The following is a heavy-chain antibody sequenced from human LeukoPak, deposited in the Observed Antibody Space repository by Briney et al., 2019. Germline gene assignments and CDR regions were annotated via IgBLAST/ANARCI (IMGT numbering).Heavy chain of an antibody. D-gene: IGHD3-10*01. CDR2: IIPIFGTA. CDR3: LALDGASGEGYYYYGMDV. Sequence: ASVKVSCKASGGTFSSYAISWVRQAPGQGLEWMGGIIPIFGTANYAQKFQGRVTITADESTSTAYMELSSLRSEDTAVYYCLALDGASGEGYYYYGMDVWGQGTTVTVSS. V-gene: IGHV1-69*13. J-gene: IGHJ6*02. CDR1: GGTFSSYA.